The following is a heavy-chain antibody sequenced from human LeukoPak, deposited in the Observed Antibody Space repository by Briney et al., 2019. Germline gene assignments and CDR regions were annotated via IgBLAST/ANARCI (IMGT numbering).Heavy chain of an antibody. D-gene: IGHD6-19*01. V-gene: IGHV4-34*01. Sequence: PSETLSLTCAVYGGSFSGYYWSWIRQPPGKGLEWIGEINHSGSTNYNPSLKSRVTISVDTSKNQFSLKLSSVTAADTAVYYCARSPRGWYGFDYWGQGALVTVSS. CDR1: GGSFSGYY. CDR3: ARSPRGWYGFDY. J-gene: IGHJ4*02. CDR2: INHSGST.